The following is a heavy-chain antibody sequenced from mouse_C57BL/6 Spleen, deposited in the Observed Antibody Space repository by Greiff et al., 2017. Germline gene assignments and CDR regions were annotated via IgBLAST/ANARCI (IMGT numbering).Heavy chain of an antibody. CDR2: ISSGGSYT. CDR3: ARRDYYGSSPRWYFDV. V-gene: IGHV5-6*02. D-gene: IGHD1-1*01. CDR1: GFTFSSYG. J-gene: IGHJ1*03. Sequence: EVKLVESGGDLVKPGGSLKLSCAASGFTFSSYGMSWVRQTPDKRLEWVATISSGGSYTYYPDSVKGRFTISRDKAKNTLYLQMSSLKSEDTAMYYCARRDYYGSSPRWYFDVWGTGTTVTVSS.